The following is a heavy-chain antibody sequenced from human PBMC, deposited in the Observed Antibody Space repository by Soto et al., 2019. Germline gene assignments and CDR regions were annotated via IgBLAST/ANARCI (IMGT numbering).Heavy chain of an antibody. V-gene: IGHV1-69*01. D-gene: IGHD3-3*01. CDR1: GGTFSSYA. CDR3: ARGRYYDFWSGHYYYYGMDV. Sequence: QVQLVQSGAEVKKPGSSVKVSCKASGGTFSSYAISWVRQAPGQGLEWMGGIIPIFGTANYAQKFQGRVTITGEESTITAYMERSSLRSEDTAVYYCARGRYYDFWSGHYYYYGMDVWGQGTTVTVSS. CDR2: IIPIFGTA. J-gene: IGHJ6*02.